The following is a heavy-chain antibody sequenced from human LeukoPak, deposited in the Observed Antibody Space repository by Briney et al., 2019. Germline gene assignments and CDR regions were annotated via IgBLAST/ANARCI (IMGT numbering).Heavy chain of an antibody. J-gene: IGHJ4*02. V-gene: IGHV3-48*03. CDR3: AKAGGDLSYFDY. Sequence: GGSLRLSCAASGFTFSSYEMNWVRQAPGKGLEWVSYISSSGATKYYADSVKGRFTISRDNSKNTLYLQMNSLRAGDTAVYYCAKAGGDLSYFDYWGQGTLVTVSS. CDR1: GFTFSSYE. D-gene: IGHD3-16*02. CDR2: ISSSGATK.